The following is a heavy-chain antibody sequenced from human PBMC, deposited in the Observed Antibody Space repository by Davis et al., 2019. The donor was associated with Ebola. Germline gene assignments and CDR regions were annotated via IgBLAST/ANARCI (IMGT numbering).Heavy chain of an antibody. V-gene: IGHV3-53*01. CDR1: EYSVSSNF. D-gene: IGHD2-2*01. CDR2: ISNDGIT. CDR3: AVGHYSNPNG. J-gene: IGHJ4*02. Sequence: GESLKISCVASEYSVSSNFLSWVRQAPGKGLEWVSVISNDGITNYIDSVKGRFTISRDSSKETFYLQMNSLRAEDTAVYYCAVGHYSNPNGWGQGILVTVSS.